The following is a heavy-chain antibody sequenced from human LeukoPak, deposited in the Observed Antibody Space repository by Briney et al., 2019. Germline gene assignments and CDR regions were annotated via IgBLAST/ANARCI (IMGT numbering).Heavy chain of an antibody. CDR1: GFTFSTYA. Sequence: SGGSRRLSRAASGFTFSTYAMHWVRQAPGKGLEWVAVISYDGSNKYYADSVKGRFTISRDNSKNTLYLQMDSLRAEDTAVYYCARVLNYYDSSGYYFSYWGQGTLVTVSS. CDR3: ARVLNYYDSSGYYFSY. D-gene: IGHD3-22*01. V-gene: IGHV3-30-3*01. J-gene: IGHJ4*02. CDR2: ISYDGSNK.